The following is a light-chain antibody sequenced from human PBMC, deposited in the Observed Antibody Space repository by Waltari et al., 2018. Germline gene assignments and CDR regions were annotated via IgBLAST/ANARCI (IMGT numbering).Light chain of an antibody. V-gene: IGKV4-1*01. Sequence: DIVMTQSPASLAVSLGERPTITCKSTQNIFYSANNKNYLAWYQQKPGQTPKLLIYWASTRESGVPDRFSGSGSGTDFTLTISSLQAEDVAVYYCQQYYYSPPYTFGQGTKLEI. J-gene: IGKJ2*01. CDR1: QNIFYSANNKNY. CDR3: QQYYYSPPYT. CDR2: WAS.